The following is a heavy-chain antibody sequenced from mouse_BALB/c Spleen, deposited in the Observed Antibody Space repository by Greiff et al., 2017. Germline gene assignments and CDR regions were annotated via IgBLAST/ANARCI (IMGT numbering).Heavy chain of an antibody. D-gene: IGHD2-4*01. Sequence: VKVVESGPGLVAPSQSLSITCTVSGFSLTGYGVNWVRQPPGKGLEWLGMIWGDGSTDYNSALKSRLSISKDNSKSQVFLKMNSLQTDDTARYYCARDRDAYDYDGAMDYWGQGTSVTVSS. CDR3: ARDRDAYDYDGAMDY. J-gene: IGHJ4*01. CDR2: IWGDGST. V-gene: IGHV2-6-7*01. CDR1: GFSLTGYG.